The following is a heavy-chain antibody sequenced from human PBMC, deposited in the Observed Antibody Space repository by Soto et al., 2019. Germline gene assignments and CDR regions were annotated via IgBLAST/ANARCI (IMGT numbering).Heavy chain of an antibody. V-gene: IGHV3-30-3*01. CDR2: ISYDGSNK. D-gene: IGHD3-3*01. J-gene: IGHJ4*02. Sequence: LRLSCAASGFTFSSYAMHWVRQAPGKGLEWVAVISYDGSNKYYADSVKGRFTISRDNSKNTLYLQMNSLRAEDTAVYYCARDTDDFWSGYPYRSGFDYWGQGTLVTVS. CDR3: ARDTDDFWSGYPYRSGFDY. CDR1: GFTFSSYA.